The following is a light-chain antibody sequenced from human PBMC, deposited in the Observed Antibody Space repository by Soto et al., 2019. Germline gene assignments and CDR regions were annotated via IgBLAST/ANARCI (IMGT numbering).Light chain of an antibody. Sequence: QSVLTQPPSVSAAPGQTVTISSSGSSSNIGGNSVSWYQQLPGTAPKLVIYVDDKRPSGIPERCSGSKSGTSGTLGITGFQTGDEADHYCGSWDSSLSAYVFGTGTKVTVL. CDR2: VDD. CDR3: GSWDSSLSAYV. J-gene: IGLJ1*01. CDR1: SSNIGGNS. V-gene: IGLV1-51*01.